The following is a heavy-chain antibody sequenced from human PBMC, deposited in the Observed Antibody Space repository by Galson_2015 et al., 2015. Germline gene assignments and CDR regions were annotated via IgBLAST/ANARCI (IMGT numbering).Heavy chain of an antibody. J-gene: IGHJ4*02. Sequence: SETLSLTCVVSGESMSSASFYWGWVRQSPGKGLEWIGSIFFSGTTYSNVSLRSRVTLSVDTLKSEFSLHLKSVTAADSAMYFCVRQNDFWTGFFHFEHWGQGIFVSVSS. CDR3: VRQNDFWTGFFHFEH. CDR1: GESMSSASFY. V-gene: IGHV4-39*01. D-gene: IGHD3/OR15-3a*01. CDR2: IFFSGTT.